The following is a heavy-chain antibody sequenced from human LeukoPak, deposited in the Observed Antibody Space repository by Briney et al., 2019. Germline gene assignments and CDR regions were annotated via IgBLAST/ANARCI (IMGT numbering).Heavy chain of an antibody. Sequence: PGGSLRLSCAASGFTFSNAWMSWVRQAPGKGLEWVGRIKSKTDGGTTDYAAPVKGRFTISRDDSKNTLYLQMNSLRAEDTAVYYCAKEPSIAAAGDWFDPWGQGTLVTVSS. CDR3: AKEPSIAAAGDWFDP. CDR1: GFTFSNAW. J-gene: IGHJ5*02. V-gene: IGHV3-15*01. D-gene: IGHD6-13*01. CDR2: IKSKTDGGTT.